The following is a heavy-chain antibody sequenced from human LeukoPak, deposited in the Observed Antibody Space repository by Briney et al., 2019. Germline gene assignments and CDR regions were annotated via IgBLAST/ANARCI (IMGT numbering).Heavy chain of an antibody. CDR2: ISGSGGST. D-gene: IGHD5-18*01. CDR3: AKERYSYGSTNPFDY. CDR1: GFTFSSYG. V-gene: IGHV3-23*01. J-gene: IGHJ4*02. Sequence: GGSLRLSCAASGFTFSSYGMHWVRQAPGKGLEWVSAISGSGGSTYYADSVKGRFTISRDNSKNTLYLQMNSLRAEDTAVYYCAKERYSYGSTNPFDYWGQGTLVTVSS.